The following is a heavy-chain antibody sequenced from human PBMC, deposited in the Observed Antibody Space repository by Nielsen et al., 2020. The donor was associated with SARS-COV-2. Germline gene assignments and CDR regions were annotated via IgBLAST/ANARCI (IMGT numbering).Heavy chain of an antibody. CDR2: ISGSGGST. J-gene: IGHJ3*02. CDR1: GFTFSSYA. Sequence: GESLKISCAASGFTFSSYAMSWVRQAPGKGLEWVSAISGSGGSTYYADSVKGRFTISRDNSKNTLYLQMNSLRAEDTAVYYCARPRGRYNWNAEDDAFDIWGQGTMVTVSS. CDR3: ARPRGRYNWNAEDDAFDI. V-gene: IGHV3-23*01. D-gene: IGHD1-1*01.